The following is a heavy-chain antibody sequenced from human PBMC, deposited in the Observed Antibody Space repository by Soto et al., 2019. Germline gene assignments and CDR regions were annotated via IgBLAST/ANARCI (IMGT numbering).Heavy chain of an antibody. CDR3: ASVGADGSSSPNNYSDS. J-gene: IGHJ5*01. CDR1: GFTFSSYG. CDR2: ISYDGSKT. Sequence: PGGSLRLSCAASGFTFSSYGMHWVRQAPGKGPEWVAVISYDGSKTYYGDSVKGRFTISRDNSKKMLYLQMNSLRTADTALYYCASVGADGSSSPNNYSDS. V-gene: IGHV3-30*03. D-gene: IGHD6-13*01.